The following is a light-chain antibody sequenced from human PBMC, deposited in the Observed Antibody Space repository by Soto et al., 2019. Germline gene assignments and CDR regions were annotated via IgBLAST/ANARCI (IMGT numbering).Light chain of an antibody. V-gene: IGLV2-23*01. J-gene: IGLJ2*01. CDR2: EGF. CDR1: SSDVGGSGL. Sequence: QSALTQPASLSGSPGQSITISCTGTSSDVGGSGLVSWYQFHPGKAPKLLIFEGFKRPSGISNRFSGSKSGSTASLTISGLQGEDEADYYCCSYAGRSTWDVVFGGGTKLTVL. CDR3: CSYAGRSTWDVV.